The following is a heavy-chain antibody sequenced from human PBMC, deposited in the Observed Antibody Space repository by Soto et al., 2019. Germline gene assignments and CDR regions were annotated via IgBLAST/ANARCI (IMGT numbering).Heavy chain of an antibody. CDR2: IYYSGST. V-gene: IGHV4-39*01. J-gene: IGHJ4*02. Sequence: PSETLSLTCTVSGGSIRSSSYYWGWIRQSPGLGLEWIGSIYYSGSTYYNPSLQSRVTISVDTSKSQFSLRLSSVTAADTAVYYCARRVSGYGYFDYWAQGTLVTVSS. CDR1: GGSIRSSSYY. CDR3: ARRVSGYGYFDY. D-gene: IGHD5-12*01.